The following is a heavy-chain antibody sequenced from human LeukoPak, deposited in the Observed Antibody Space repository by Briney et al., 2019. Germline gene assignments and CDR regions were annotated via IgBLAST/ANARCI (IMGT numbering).Heavy chain of an antibody. CDR3: AKKRLTTAGREFDY. CDR2: ISASSSTI. D-gene: IGHD6-13*01. V-gene: IGHV3-48*01. Sequence: GGSLRLSCAASGVILRTYSMIWVRQAPGKGLEWVSYISASSSTIYYEDSLKGRFTISRDNSKNTLFLQMNSLRAEDTAIYYCAKKRLTTAGREFDYWGQGTLVTVSS. J-gene: IGHJ4*02. CDR1: GVILRTYS.